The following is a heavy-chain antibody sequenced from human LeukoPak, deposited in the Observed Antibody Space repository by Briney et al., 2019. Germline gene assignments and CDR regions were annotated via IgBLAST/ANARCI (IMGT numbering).Heavy chain of an antibody. CDR2: IWYDGSNK. CDR3: ARNYYDSSGYPYLGYYYYYGMDV. V-gene: IGHV3-33*08. D-gene: IGHD3-22*01. J-gene: IGHJ6*02. Sequence: GGSLRLSCAASGFTFSSYGMHWVRQAPGKGLEWVAVIWYDGSNKYYADSVKGRFTISRDNSKNTLYLQMNSLRAEDTAVYYCARNYYDSSGYPYLGYYYYYGMDVWGQGTTVTVSS. CDR1: GFTFSSYG.